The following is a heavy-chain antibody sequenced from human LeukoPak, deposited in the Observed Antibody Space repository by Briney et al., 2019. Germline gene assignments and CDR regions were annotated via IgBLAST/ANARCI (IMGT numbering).Heavy chain of an antibody. J-gene: IGHJ4*02. CDR1: GFTFSSYS. Sequence: PGGSLRLSCAASGFTFSSYSMNWVRQAPGKGLEWVSSISSSSSYIYYADSVKGRFTISRDNAKNPLYLQMNRLRVEDTAVYYCAKDRGVISGYWGQGTLVTVSS. CDR3: AKDRGVISGY. D-gene: IGHD3-10*01. CDR2: ISSSSSYI. V-gene: IGHV3-21*04.